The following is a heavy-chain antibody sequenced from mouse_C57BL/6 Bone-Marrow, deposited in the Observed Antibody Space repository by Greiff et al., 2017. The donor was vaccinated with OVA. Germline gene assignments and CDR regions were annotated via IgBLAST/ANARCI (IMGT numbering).Heavy chain of an antibody. CDR2: IDPETGGT. D-gene: IGHD1-1*01. J-gene: IGHJ2*01. V-gene: IGHV1-15*01. CDR3: TYYYGSSSLDY. CDR1: GYTFTDYE. Sequence: QVQLQQSGAELVRPGASVTLSCKASGYTFTDYEMHWVKQTPVHGLEWIGAIDPETGGTAYNQKFKGKAILTADKSSSTAYMELRSLTSEDSAVDYCTYYYGSSSLDYWGQGTTLTVSS.